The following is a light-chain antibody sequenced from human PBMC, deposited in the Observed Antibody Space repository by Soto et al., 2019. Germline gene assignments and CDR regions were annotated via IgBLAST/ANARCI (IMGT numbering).Light chain of an antibody. CDR1: QTILYGSNNKNY. Sequence: IVMTQSPESLGVSLGERATINCKSNQTILYGSNNKNYLSWYQQKPGQPPKLLIYWASTRKYGVPERFSGSGSGTAFTLSITNLPAEDVAVYYCHQYYSPPFAFGPGTKV. J-gene: IGKJ3*01. CDR2: WAS. V-gene: IGKV4-1*01. CDR3: HQYYSPPFA.